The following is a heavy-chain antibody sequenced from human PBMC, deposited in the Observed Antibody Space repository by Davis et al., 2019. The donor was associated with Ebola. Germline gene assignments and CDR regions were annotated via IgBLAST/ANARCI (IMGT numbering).Heavy chain of an antibody. CDR3: AREGIVPAAIYYYMDV. CDR1: GFSFFRYG. CDR2: IWYDGGNE. V-gene: IGHV3-33*01. Sequence: PGGSLRLSCAASGFSFFRYGMHRVRQAPGKGLEWVAMIWYDGGNEYYADSVKGRFTISRDNSKNTLYLQMNSLRAEDTAVYYCAREGIVPAAIYYYMDVWGKGTTVTVSS. J-gene: IGHJ6*03. D-gene: IGHD2-2*01.